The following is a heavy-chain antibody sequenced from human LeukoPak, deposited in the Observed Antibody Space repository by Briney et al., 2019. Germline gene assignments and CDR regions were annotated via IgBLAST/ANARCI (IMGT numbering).Heavy chain of an antibody. Sequence: ASVKVSCKASGYTFTGYYMHWVRQAPGQGLEWMGWINPNSGDTNYAQKFQGRVTMTRDTSISTAYMELSSLRSEDTAVYYCAAAIISVAAPPGYYYGMDVWGQGTTVTVSS. J-gene: IGHJ6*02. CDR3: AAAIISVAAPPGYYYGMDV. D-gene: IGHD6-6*01. CDR2: INPNSGDT. CDR1: GYTFTGYY. V-gene: IGHV1-2*02.